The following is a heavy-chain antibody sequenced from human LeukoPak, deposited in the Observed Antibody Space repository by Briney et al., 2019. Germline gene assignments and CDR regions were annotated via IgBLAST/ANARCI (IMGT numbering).Heavy chain of an antibody. Sequence: SETLSLTCIVSGGSISSRSYYWGWIRQPPGKGLEWIGSIYYSGSTYYNPSLKSRVTISVDTSKNQFSLKLSSMTAADTAVYYCARTTVVRYFDWAFHSTFDYWGQGTLVTVSS. J-gene: IGHJ4*02. V-gene: IGHV4-39*01. CDR1: GGSISSRSYY. CDR3: ARTTVVRYFDWAFHSTFDY. D-gene: IGHD3-9*01. CDR2: IYYSGST.